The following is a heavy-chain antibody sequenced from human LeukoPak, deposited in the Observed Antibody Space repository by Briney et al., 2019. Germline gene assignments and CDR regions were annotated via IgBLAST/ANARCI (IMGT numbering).Heavy chain of an antibody. CDR1: GGSISSGDYY. CDR3: ARASVVAAGGPWFDP. D-gene: IGHD2-15*01. Sequence: SETLSLTCTVSGGSISSGDYYWSWIRQPPGKGLERIGSIYYSGSTYYNPSLKSRVTISVDTSKNQFSLKLSSVTAAGTAVYYCARASVVAAGGPWFDPWGQGTLVTVSS. CDR2: IYYSGST. V-gene: IGHV4-30-4*01. J-gene: IGHJ5*02.